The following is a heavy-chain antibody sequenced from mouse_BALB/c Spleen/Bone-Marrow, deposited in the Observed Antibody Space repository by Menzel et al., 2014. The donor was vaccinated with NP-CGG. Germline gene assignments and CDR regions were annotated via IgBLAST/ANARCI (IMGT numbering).Heavy chain of an antibody. Sequence: QVQLQQSGSELRNPGSSVKLSCKDFDSEVFPIAYMSWVRQKPGHGFEWIGDILPSIGRTIYGERFEDKATLDADTVSNTAYLELNSLTSEDSAIYYCARGTNWDGEGYYYAMDYWGQGTSVTVSS. CDR2: ILPSIGRT. V-gene: IGHV15-2*02. J-gene: IGHJ4*01. CDR1: DSEVFPIAY. CDR3: ARGTNWDGEGYYYAMDY. D-gene: IGHD4-1*01.